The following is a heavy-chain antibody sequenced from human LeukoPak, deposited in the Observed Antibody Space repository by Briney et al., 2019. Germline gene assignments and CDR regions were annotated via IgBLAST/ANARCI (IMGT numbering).Heavy chain of an antibody. Sequence: ASVKVSCKASGYTFTSYGISWVRQAPGQGLEWMGWISAYNGNTNYAQKLQGRVTMTTDTSTSTAYMELRSLRSDDTAVYYCAREMQQQLLGPGMDVWGQGTTVTVSS. D-gene: IGHD6-13*01. CDR1: GYTFTSYG. CDR3: AREMQQQLLGPGMDV. V-gene: IGHV1-18*01. CDR2: ISAYNGNT. J-gene: IGHJ6*02.